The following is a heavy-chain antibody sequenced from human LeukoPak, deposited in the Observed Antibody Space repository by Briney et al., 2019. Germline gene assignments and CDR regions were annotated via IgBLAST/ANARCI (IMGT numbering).Heavy chain of an antibody. D-gene: IGHD3-10*01. J-gene: IGHJ4*02. Sequence: GGSLRLSCAASGFPFGTYAMSWVRQAPGKGLEWVSVIYSGGSTYYADSVKGRFTISRDNSKNTLYLQMNSLRAEDTAVYYCATAFYYYGSGSHTLDYWGQGTLVTVSS. CDR2: IYSGGST. CDR3: ATAFYYYGSGSHTLDY. V-gene: IGHV3-53*01. CDR1: GFPFGTYA.